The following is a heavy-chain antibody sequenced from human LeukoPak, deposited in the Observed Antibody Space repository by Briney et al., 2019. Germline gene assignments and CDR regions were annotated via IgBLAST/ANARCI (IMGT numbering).Heavy chain of an antibody. Sequence: SETLSLTCSVSGASITGYYWSWIRQPAGKGLEWIGRIYTSGSTDYNPSLRSRVTISVDTSKNQFSLKLSSVTAADTAVYYCARRKNTAIAMVRGVRGGLNWFDPWGQGALVTVSS. D-gene: IGHD3-10*01. V-gene: IGHV4-4*07. CDR3: ARRKNTAIAMVRGVRGGLNWFDP. J-gene: IGHJ5*02. CDR1: GASITGYY. CDR2: IYTSGST.